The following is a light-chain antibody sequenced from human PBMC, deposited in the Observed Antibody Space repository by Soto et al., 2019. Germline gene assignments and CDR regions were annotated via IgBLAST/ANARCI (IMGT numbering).Light chain of an antibody. CDR2: DAS. J-gene: IGKJ5*01. Sequence: EIVLTQSPATLSLSPGERATISCRASQSVSSYLAWYQQKPGQAPRLLIYDASNRATGIPARFSGSGSGTDFTLTICSLEPEDFAVYYCQQRSNWLGTFGQGTRLEIK. CDR1: QSVSSY. CDR3: QQRSNWLGT. V-gene: IGKV3-11*01.